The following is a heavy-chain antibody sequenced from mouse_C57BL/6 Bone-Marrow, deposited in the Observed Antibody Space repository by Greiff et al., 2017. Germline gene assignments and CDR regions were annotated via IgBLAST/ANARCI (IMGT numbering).Heavy chain of an antibody. D-gene: IGHD1-1*01. CDR3: TRWGRCYAMDY. CDR1: GYTFTDYE. Sequence: QVQLQQSGAELVRPGASVTLSCKASGYTFTDYEMPWVKQTPVPGLEWIGAINPGPGGTAYTQQFNGKALLTADTSSSTAYMELRSLTSEDSAVYYCTRWGRCYAMDYGGQGTSVTVVS. J-gene: IGHJ4*01. CDR2: INPGPGGT. V-gene: IGHV1-15*01.